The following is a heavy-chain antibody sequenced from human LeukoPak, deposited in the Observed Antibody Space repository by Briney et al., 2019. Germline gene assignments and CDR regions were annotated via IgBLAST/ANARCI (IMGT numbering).Heavy chain of an antibody. J-gene: IGHJ4*02. CDR3: ERALPSSYYYFDY. CDR2: ISSSGNSI. Sequence: PGGSLRLSCAASGFTVISYEMNWVRQAPGKGLEWVSYISSSGNSIFYADSVKGRFTISRDNAKNSLYLQMNSLRAEGTAVYYCERALPSSYYYFDYWGQGTLVTVSS. CDR1: GFTVISYE. D-gene: IGHD6-13*01. V-gene: IGHV3-48*03.